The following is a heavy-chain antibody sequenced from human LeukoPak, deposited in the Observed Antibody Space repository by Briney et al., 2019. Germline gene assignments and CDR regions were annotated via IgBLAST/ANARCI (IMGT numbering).Heavy chain of an antibody. CDR2: IYYSGTT. Sequence: SETLSLTCAVYGGSFSGYYWSWIRQTPGKGLEWIGYIYYSGTTNYNPSFQRRVTISVDVSKNQFSLKLRSVTAADTAVYYCAREGYASGWNDYWGQGILVTVSS. V-gene: IGHV4-59*01. J-gene: IGHJ4*02. CDR3: AREGYASGWNDY. CDR1: GGSFSGYY. D-gene: IGHD6-19*01.